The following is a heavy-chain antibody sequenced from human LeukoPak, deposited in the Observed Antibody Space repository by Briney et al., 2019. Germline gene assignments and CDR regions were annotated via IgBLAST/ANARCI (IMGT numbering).Heavy chain of an antibody. Sequence: PGGSLRLSCAASGFTFSSYAMSWVRQAPGKGLEWVSAISGSGGSTYYADSVEGRFTISRDNSKNTLYLQMNSLRAEDTAVYYCAKDKVRWLVPFPTAFDYWGQGTKV. CDR3: AKDKVRWLVPFPTAFDY. J-gene: IGHJ3*01. V-gene: IGHV3-23*01. D-gene: IGHD6-19*01. CDR1: GFTFSSYA. CDR2: ISGSGGST.